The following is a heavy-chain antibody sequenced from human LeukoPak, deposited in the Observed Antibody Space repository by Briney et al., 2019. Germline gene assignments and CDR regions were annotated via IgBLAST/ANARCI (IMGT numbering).Heavy chain of an antibody. V-gene: IGHV3-74*03. CDR3: ARDGGNWHDAFDI. D-gene: IGHD1-20*01. CDR2: INTDGSRT. Sequence: GGSLRLSCAASGFTFSSYWMHWVRQAPGKGLVWVSHINTDGSRTKYADSVKGRFTISRDNAKNTLYLEMNSLRAEDTAIYYCARDGGNWHDAFDIWGQGTMVTVSS. CDR1: GFTFSSYW. J-gene: IGHJ3*02.